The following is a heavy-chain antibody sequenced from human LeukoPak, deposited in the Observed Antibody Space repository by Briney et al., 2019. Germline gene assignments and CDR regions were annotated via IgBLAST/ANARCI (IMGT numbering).Heavy chain of an antibody. CDR3: ARGPSSDCRSTSCYNSPTDY. J-gene: IGHJ4*02. D-gene: IGHD2-2*02. CDR1: GGSFSGYY. CDR2: INHSGST. V-gene: IGHV4-34*01. Sequence: ASETLSLTCAVYGGSFSGYYWSWIRQPPGKGLEWIGEINHSGSTNYNPSLKSRVTISVDTSKNQFSLKLSSVTAADTAVYYCARGPSSDCRSTSCYNSPTDYWGQGTLVTVSS.